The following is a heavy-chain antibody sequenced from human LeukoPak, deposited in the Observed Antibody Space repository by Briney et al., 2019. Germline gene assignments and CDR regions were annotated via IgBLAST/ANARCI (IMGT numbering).Heavy chain of an antibody. CDR3: ARTLPFDFWSGYPTFYFDY. V-gene: IGHV1-3*01. CDR1: GYTFTSYA. Sequence: ASVKVSCKASGYTFTSYAMHWVRQAPGQRLEWVGWINAGNGNTKYSQKFQGRVTITRDTSASTAYMELSSLRSEDTAVYYCARTLPFDFWSGYPTFYFDYWGQGTLVTVSS. J-gene: IGHJ4*02. CDR2: INAGNGNT. D-gene: IGHD3-3*01.